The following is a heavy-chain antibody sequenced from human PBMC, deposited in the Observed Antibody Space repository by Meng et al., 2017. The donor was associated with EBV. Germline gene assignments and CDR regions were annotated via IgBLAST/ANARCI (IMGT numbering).Heavy chain of an antibody. CDR2: INAGNGNT. V-gene: IGHV1-3*01. D-gene: IGHD2-15*01. J-gene: IGHJ5*02. Sequence: QVQLWQSGAEVKKPGASVKVSCKASGYTFTSYAMHWVRQAPGQRLEWMEWINAGNGNTKYSQKFQGRVTITRDTSASTAYMELSSLRSEDTAVYYCARRGGVADWFDPWGQGTLVTVSS. CDR1: GYTFTSYA. CDR3: ARRGGVADWFDP.